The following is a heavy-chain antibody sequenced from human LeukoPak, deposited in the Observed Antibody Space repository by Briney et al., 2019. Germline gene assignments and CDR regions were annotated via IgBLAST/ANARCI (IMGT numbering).Heavy chain of an antibody. CDR2: INPSGGST. Sequence: GASVKVSCKASGYTFTSYYMHWVRQAPGQGLEWMGIINPSGGSTSYAQKFQGRVTMTRDMSTSTVYMELSSLRSEDTAVCYCARDPPGYSSGWYPWYFDYWGQGTLVTVSS. D-gene: IGHD6-19*01. CDR3: ARDPPGYSSGWYPWYFDY. J-gene: IGHJ4*02. CDR1: GYTFTSYY. V-gene: IGHV1-46*01.